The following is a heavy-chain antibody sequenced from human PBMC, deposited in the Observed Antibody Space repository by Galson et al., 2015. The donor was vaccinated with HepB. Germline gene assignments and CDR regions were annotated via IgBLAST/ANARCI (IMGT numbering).Heavy chain of an antibody. Sequence: SVKVSCKASGYTFTDYAINWVRQAPGQGLEWMGWINTNTGNTTYAQGFTGRFVFSLDTSVSTAYLQISSLKAEDTAVYYCARRGYRYGYLAFDYRGQGTLVTRSS. D-gene: IGHD5-18*01. CDR1: GYTFTDYA. J-gene: IGHJ4*02. CDR2: INTNTGNT. V-gene: IGHV7-4-1*02. CDR3: ARRGYRYGYLAFDY.